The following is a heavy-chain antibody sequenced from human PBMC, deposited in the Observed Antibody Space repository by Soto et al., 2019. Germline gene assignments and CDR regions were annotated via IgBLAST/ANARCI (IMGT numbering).Heavy chain of an antibody. J-gene: IGHJ4*02. CDR3: ARHFGNYGDWAFDF. CDR1: GGSISDSSHY. Sequence: QVLLQESGPGLVKPSETLSLTCTVSGGSISDSSHYWAWIRQPPGKGLEWIATINSSGRTYYNPSLRSRVTISVDTSRDQFSLNLNSVTAADTAVYYCARHFGNYGDWAFDFWGQGTLVTVSS. CDR2: INSSGRT. V-gene: IGHV4-39*01. D-gene: IGHD4-17*01.